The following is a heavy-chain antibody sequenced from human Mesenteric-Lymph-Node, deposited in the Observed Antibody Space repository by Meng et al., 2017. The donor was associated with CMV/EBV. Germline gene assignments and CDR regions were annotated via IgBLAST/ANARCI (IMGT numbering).Heavy chain of an antibody. J-gene: IGHJ5*02. Sequence: ASMKVSCKASGYTFNTYDINWVRQATGQGPEWMGWMNPNSGNTAYAQKFQGRVAMTRNTSISTAYMELSSLRSEDTAVYYCARGLKDSSSSGRRGNWFDPWGQGTLVTVSS. CDR3: ARGLKDSSSSGRRGNWFDP. CDR2: MNPNSGNT. V-gene: IGHV1-8*01. D-gene: IGHD6-6*01. CDR1: GYTFNTYD.